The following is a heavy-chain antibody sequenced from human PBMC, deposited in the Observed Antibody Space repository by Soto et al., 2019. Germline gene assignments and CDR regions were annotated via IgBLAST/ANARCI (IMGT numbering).Heavy chain of an antibody. J-gene: IGHJ4*02. CDR1: GGSISSYY. D-gene: IGHD3-22*01. V-gene: IGHV4-59*01. CDR2: IYYSGST. Sequence: PSETLSLTCTVSGGSISSYYWSWIRQPPGKGLEWIGYIYYSGSTNYNPSLKSRVTISVDTSKNQFSLKLSSVTAADTAVYYCARARVDYYDSSGYYYIDYWGQGTLVTVYS. CDR3: ARARVDYYDSSGYYYIDY.